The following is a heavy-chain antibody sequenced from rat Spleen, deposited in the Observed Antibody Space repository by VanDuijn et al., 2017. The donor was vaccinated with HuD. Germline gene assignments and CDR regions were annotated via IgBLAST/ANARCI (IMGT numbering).Heavy chain of an antibody. CDR3: TANWDY. Sequence: EVQLVESGGGLVQPGRSLKLSCGASGFTFSNYDMAWVRQAPTKGLEWVASISYDGSVTYYRDSVKGRFTISRDNAKSTLYLQMDSLRSEDTATYYCTANWDYWGQGVMVTVSS. D-gene: IGHD5-1*01. V-gene: IGHV5-20*01. J-gene: IGHJ2*01. CDR2: ISYDGSVT. CDR1: GFTFSNYD.